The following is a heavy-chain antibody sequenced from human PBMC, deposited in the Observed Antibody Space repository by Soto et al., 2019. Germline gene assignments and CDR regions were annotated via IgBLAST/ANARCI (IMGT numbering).Heavy chain of an antibody. CDR2: IIPIFGTA. V-gene: IGHV1-69*12. D-gene: IGHD2-2*01. CDR1: GGTFSGYA. CDR3: ARESRDVLVPAALNWFEP. Sequence: QVQLVQSGAEVKKPGSSVKVSCKAAGGTFSGYAISWVRQAPGQGLEWMGGIIPIFGTANYAQKFQGRCTITAEESTSTAYMELSILRSEDTAVYYCARESRDVLVPAALNWFEPWGQGTLVTVSS. J-gene: IGHJ5*02.